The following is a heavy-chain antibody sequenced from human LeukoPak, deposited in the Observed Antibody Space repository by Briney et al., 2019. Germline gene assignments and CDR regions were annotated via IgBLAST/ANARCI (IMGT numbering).Heavy chain of an antibody. Sequence: ASVKVSCKASGYTFTSCDINWVRQATGQGLEWMGWMNPNSGNTGYARKFQGRVTITRNTSISTAYMELSSLRSEDTAVYYCARGRIVATRGEKGYWFDPWGQGTLVTVSS. CDR3: ARGRIVATRGEKGYWFDP. D-gene: IGHD5-12*01. CDR1: GYTFTSCD. CDR2: MNPNSGNT. V-gene: IGHV1-8*01. J-gene: IGHJ5*02.